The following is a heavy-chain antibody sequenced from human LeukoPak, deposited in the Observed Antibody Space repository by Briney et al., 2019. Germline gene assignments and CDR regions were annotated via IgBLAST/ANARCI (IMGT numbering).Heavy chain of an antibody. Sequence: SETLSLTCAVYGGSFSGYYWSWIRQPPGKGLEWIGGIDHSGSTNYNPSLKSRVTISVDTSKNQFSLKLSSVTAADTAVYYCARQRHKQQAFDIWGQGTMVTVSS. CDR3: ARQRHKQQAFDI. CDR1: GGSFSGYY. V-gene: IGHV4-34*01. CDR2: IDHSGST. J-gene: IGHJ3*02.